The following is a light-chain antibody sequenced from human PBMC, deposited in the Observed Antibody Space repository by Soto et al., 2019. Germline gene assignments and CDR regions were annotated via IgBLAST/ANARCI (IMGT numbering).Light chain of an antibody. J-gene: IGLJ2*01. CDR2: EVS. V-gene: IGLV2-14*01. CDR1: SSDVGSFNY. CDR3: CSYTINSTVV. Sequence: QSALTQPASVSGSPGQSITISCTGTSSDVGSFNYVSWYQQHPGKAPKLMINEVSNRPSGVSDRFSGSKSGNTATLTISGLQAEDEADYHCCSYTINSTVVFGGGTKVTVL.